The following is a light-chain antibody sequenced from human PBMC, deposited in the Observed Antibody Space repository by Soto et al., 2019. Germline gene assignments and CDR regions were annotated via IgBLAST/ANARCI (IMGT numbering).Light chain of an antibody. Sequence: QSALTQPASVSGSPGQSITISCTGTSSDVGSYNLVSWYQQHPGEAPKLMIYEVSKRPSGVSNRFSGSKSGNTASLTISGLQAEDEADYYCCSYAGGLYVFGTGNKVTVL. V-gene: IGLV2-23*02. CDR3: CSYAGGLYV. CDR2: EVS. J-gene: IGLJ1*01. CDR1: SSDVGSYNL.